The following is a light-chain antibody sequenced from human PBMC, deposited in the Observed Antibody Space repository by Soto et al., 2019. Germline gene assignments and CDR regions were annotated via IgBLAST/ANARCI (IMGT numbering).Light chain of an antibody. J-gene: IGKJ2*01. CDR1: QSVSRSS. CDR2: GAS. Sequence: EIVLTQSPGTLSLSPGERTTLSCRARQSVSRSSLPWNQQKPGQAPRLLIYGASSRATGIPDRFSGSGSGTDFTLTISRREPEDFAVYYCQQYGSSPPYTFGQGTKLEIK. CDR3: QQYGSSPPYT. V-gene: IGKV3-20*01.